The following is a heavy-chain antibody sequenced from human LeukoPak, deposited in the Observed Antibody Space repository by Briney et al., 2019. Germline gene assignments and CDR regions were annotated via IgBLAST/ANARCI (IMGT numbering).Heavy chain of an antibody. CDR1: GYTFTGYY. D-gene: IGHD5-24*01. CDR2: INPNSGGT. CDR3: ARKRRDGYNLAD. J-gene: IGHJ4*02. Sequence: GASVKVSCTASGYTFTGYYMHWVRQAPGQGHGWMGWINPNSGGTNYAQKFQGRVTMTRDTSISTAYMELSRLRSDDTAVYYCARKRRDGYNLADWGQGTLVTVSS. V-gene: IGHV1-2*02.